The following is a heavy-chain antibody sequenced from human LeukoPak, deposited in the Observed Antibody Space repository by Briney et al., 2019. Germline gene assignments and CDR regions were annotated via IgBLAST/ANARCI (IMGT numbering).Heavy chain of an antibody. CDR3: ARGLAFFWSGYYFDY. CDR1: GGSISSTNW. CDR2: IYHSGST. D-gene: IGHD3-3*01. J-gene: IGHJ4*02. V-gene: IGHV4-4*02. Sequence: SGTLSLTCAVSGGSISSTNWWSWVRQPPGKGLEWIGEIYHSGSTNYNPSHKSRVTISVDTSKNQFSLKLSSVTAADTAVYYCARGLAFFWSGYYFDYWGQGTLVTVSS.